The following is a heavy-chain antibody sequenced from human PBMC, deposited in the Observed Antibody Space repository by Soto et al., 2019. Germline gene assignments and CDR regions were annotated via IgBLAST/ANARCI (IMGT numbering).Heavy chain of an antibody. J-gene: IGHJ4*02. CDR1: GFTFSSYA. Sequence: GSLRLSCAASGFTFSSYAMSWVRQAPGKGLEWVSAISGSGGSTYYADSVKGRFTISRDNSKNTLYLQMNSLRAEDTAVYYCAKEYERGVIIFEYFDYWGQGTLVTVSS. CDR2: ISGSGGST. V-gene: IGHV3-23*01. D-gene: IGHD3-10*01. CDR3: AKEYERGVIIFEYFDY.